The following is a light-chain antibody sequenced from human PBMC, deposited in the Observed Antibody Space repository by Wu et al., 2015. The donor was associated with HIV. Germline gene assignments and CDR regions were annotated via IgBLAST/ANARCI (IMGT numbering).Light chain of an antibody. CDR2: AAS. J-gene: IGKJ1*01. CDR1: QSISTY. Sequence: DIQMTQSPSSLSASIGDRVTITCRASQSISTYLNWYQQKPGKAPILLMYAASTLQSGVPSRFSGSGSGTDFTLTISSVQPEDFATYYCQQSFSTFWTFGQGTKVEI. CDR3: QQSFSTFWT. V-gene: IGKV1-39*01.